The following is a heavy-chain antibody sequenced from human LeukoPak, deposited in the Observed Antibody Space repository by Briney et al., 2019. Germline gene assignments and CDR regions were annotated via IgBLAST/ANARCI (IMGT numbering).Heavy chain of an antibody. D-gene: IGHD6-13*01. V-gene: IGHV3-33*06. CDR2: IWYDGSNK. J-gene: IGHJ3*02. CDR3: AKVGPGIAAAGTHFGAFDI. Sequence: PGRSLRLSCAASGFTFSSYGMHWVRQAPGKGLEWVAVIWYDGSNKYYADSVKGRLTISRDNSKNTLYLQMNSLRAEDTAVYYCAKVGPGIAAAGTHFGAFDIWGQGTMVTVSS. CDR1: GFTFSSYG.